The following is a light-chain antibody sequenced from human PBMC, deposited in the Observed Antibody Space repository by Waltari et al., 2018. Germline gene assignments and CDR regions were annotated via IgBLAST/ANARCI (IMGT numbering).Light chain of an antibody. CDR3: CSYAGSSTYV. CDR1: SSDVGSYNL. J-gene: IGLJ1*01. Sequence: GQSITISCTGASSDVGSYNLVSWYRQHPGKAPKLVIYEVNRRPSGVSHRFSGSKSGNTASLTISGLQTEDEADYFCCSYAGSSTYVFGTGTKVTVL. V-gene: IGLV2-23*02. CDR2: EVN.